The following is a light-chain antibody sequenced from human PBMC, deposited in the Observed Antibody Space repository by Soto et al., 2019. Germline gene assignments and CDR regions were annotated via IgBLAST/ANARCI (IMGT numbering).Light chain of an antibody. CDR2: GAS. J-gene: IGKJ4*01. V-gene: IGKV1-9*01. Sequence: DIQLTHSPSFLSASVGDRITITCRASQGISSFLAWYQQNPGKAPKLLIYGASTLQSGVPSRFSGSGSGTEFTLTISSLQPDDFATYYCLQDSNYPLTFGGGTKVDI. CDR1: QGISSF. CDR3: LQDSNYPLT.